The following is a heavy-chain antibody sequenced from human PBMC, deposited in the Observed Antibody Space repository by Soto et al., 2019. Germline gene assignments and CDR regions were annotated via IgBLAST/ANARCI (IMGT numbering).Heavy chain of an antibody. D-gene: IGHD2-21*02. Sequence: GGSLRLSCAASGFSFIDYAINWVRQVPGRGLEYVAGIGGRGGNAFYADSMKGRFSISRDNSKNTVYLHMHNLRVDDSAMYYCAKARHSGDFAGSYDSWGQGTLFPVSS. CDR3: AKARHSGDFAGSYDS. V-gene: IGHV3-23*01. CDR1: GFSFIDYA. J-gene: IGHJ5*02. CDR2: IGGRGGNA.